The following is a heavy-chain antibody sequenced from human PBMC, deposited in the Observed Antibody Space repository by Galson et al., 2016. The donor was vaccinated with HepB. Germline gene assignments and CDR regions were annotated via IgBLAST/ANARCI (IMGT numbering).Heavy chain of an antibody. J-gene: IGHJ4*02. CDR3: ARDRDWAFDY. Sequence: LRLSCAASGFPFTSFSMNWVXQAPXXGLEXXSYXXINSDNKRYIDSVMGRFIISRDNVRNSMYLQMNXLRDEDTAVYYCARDRDWAFDYWGQGVLVTVSS. D-gene: IGHD3/OR15-3a*01. V-gene: IGHV3-48*02. CDR1: GFPFTSFS. CDR2: XXINSDNK.